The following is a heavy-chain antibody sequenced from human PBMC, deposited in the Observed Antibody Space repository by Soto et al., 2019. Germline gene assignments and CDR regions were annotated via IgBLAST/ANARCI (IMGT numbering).Heavy chain of an antibody. D-gene: IGHD3-10*01. V-gene: IGHV1-18*01. CDR1: GYSFSTYE. CDR2: VSAYRGYT. J-gene: IGHJ3*02. Sequence: ASVKVSCKASGYSFSTYEINWLRQAPGQGLEWMGWVSAYRGYTDYAEKFQDRVTMTTDTSTSTAYMELRSLRYDDTAVYYCAGDVGDESITYNDAFDIWGQGTMVTVSS. CDR3: AGDVGDESITYNDAFDI.